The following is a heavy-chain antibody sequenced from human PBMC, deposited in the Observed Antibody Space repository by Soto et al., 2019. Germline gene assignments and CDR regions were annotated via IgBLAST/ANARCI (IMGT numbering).Heavy chain of an antibody. V-gene: IGHV1-69*02. CDR2: IIPILGIA. D-gene: IGHD6-19*01. Sequence: GASVKVSCKASGGTFSSYTISWVRQAPGQGLEWMGRIIPILGIANYAQKFQGRVTITADKSTSTAYMELSSLRSEDTAVYYCARLDSSGWYGFDYWGQGTLVTVS. CDR1: GGTFSSYT. J-gene: IGHJ4*02. CDR3: ARLDSSGWYGFDY.